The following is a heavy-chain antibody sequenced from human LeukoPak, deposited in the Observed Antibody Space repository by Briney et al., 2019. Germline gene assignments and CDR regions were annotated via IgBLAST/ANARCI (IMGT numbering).Heavy chain of an antibody. D-gene: IGHD3-22*01. J-gene: IGHJ5*02. Sequence: SETLSLTCTVSGGSISSYYWSWIRQPAGKGLEWIGRIYTSGSTNYNPSLKSRVTMSVDTSKNQFSLKLSSVTAADTAVYYCARDTYYYDSSGYWRFDPWGQGTLVTVSS. CDR3: ARDTYYYDSSGYWRFDP. CDR2: IYTSGST. V-gene: IGHV4-4*07. CDR1: GGSISSYY.